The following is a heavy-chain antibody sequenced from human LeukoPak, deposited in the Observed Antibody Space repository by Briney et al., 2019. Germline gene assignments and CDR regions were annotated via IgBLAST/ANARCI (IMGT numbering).Heavy chain of an antibody. D-gene: IGHD3-22*01. Sequence: GGSLRLSCAASGFTFSSYEMNWVRQAPGKGLEWVSYISSGSTIYYADSVKGRFTISRDNAKNSLYLQMNSLRAEDTAVYYCARGYYDSSAADYWGQGTLVTVSS. CDR1: GFTFSSYE. CDR3: ARGYYDSSAADY. V-gene: IGHV3-48*03. J-gene: IGHJ4*02. CDR2: ISSGSTI.